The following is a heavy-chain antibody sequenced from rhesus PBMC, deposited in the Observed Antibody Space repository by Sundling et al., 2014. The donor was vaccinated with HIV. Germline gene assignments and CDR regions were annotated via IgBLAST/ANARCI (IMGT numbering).Heavy chain of an antibody. D-gene: IGHD2-39*02. CDR2: IYGSGGST. V-gene: IGHV4S2*01. Sequence: QVQLQESGPGLVKPSETLPLTCAVSSASISSNYWNWIRQAPGKGLEWIGRIYGSGGSTHYNPSLKNRVTISKDTSNNQFSLNLNSVTAADTAVYYCAIRRAVVSSGGFDVWGPGVFVTVSS. J-gene: IGHJ5-1*01. CDR1: SASISSNY. CDR3: AIRRAVVSSGGFDV.